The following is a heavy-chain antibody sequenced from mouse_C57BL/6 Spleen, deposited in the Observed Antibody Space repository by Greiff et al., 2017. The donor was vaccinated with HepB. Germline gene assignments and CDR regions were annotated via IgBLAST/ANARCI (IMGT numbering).Heavy chain of an antibody. J-gene: IGHJ1*03. V-gene: IGHV5-4*01. Sequence: EVKLVESGGGLVKPGGSLKLSCAASGFTFSSYAMSWVRQTPEKRLEWVATISDGGSYTYYPDNVKGRFTISRDNAKNNLYLQMSHLKSEDTAMYYCARDDGYYDWYFDVLGTGTTVTVSS. D-gene: IGHD2-3*01. CDR3: ARDDGYYDWYFDV. CDR2: ISDGGSYT. CDR1: GFTFSSYA.